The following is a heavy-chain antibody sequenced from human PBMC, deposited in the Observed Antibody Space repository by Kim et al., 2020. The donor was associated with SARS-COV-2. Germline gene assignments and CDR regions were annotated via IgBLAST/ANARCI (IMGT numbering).Heavy chain of an antibody. CDR3: ARDSPSTVVTKVTFFDY. D-gene: IGHD4-17*01. V-gene: IGHV3-53*01. J-gene: IGHJ4*02. CDR2: IYSGGST. CDR1: GFTVSSNY. Sequence: GGSLRLSCAASGFTVSSNYMSWVRQAPGKGLEWVSVIYSGGSTYYADSVKGRFTISRDNSKNTLYLQMNSLRAEDTAVYYCARDSPSTVVTKVTFFDYWGQGTLVTVSS.